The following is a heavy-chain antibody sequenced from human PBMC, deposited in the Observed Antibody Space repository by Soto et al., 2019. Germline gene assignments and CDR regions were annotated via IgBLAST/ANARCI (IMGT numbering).Heavy chain of an antibody. D-gene: IGHD6-19*01. J-gene: IGHJ4*02. CDR1: GDSVTYTNFY. V-gene: IGHV4-39*01. CDR2: VYYSGTT. CDR3: ARRVSSGSQTAYFAY. Sequence: QLQLQESGPGLVKPSETLSLTCTLSGDSVTYTNFYWAWIRQPPGKGLEWIGSVYYSGTTYFSPSLQSRVTMSVDTSKKQFSLKLTSVTAADTAVYYCARRVSSGSQTAYFAYWGQGPLVTVSS.